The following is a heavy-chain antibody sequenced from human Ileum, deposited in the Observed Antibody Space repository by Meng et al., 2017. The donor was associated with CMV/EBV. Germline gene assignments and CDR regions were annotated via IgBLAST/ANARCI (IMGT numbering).Heavy chain of an antibody. J-gene: IGHJ4*02. Sequence: GESLKISCVTSGFIFSSFSMHWVRQAPGKGLEWVTFISFDGSIEVYADSVQGRFTVARDNSKNTLYLQMNSLRLEDTAVYYCVKGQVTAWGQGSLVTVSS. D-gene: IGHD3-10*01. V-gene: IGHV3-30-3*02. CDR2: ISFDGSIE. CDR3: VKGQVTA. CDR1: GFIFSSFS.